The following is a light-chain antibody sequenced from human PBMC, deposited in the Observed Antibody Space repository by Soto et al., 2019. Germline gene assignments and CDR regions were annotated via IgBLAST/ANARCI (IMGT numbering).Light chain of an antibody. CDR2: DTS. CDR3: QQRSSWPLT. CDR1: ESVSTY. J-gene: IGKJ4*01. V-gene: IGKV3-11*01. Sequence: EVVLAHSPATLSLSPGDRATLSCRANESVSTYLAWYQQKPGQSPRLLIYDTSKRATGIPARFSGSGSGTDFTLTIVSLEPEDFVFYYCQQRSSWPLTFGGGTKV.